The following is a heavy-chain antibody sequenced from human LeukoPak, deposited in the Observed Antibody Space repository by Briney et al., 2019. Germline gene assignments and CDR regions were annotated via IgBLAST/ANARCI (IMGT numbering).Heavy chain of an antibody. V-gene: IGHV5-51*01. Sequence: GESLKISCRGSGYSFTNYWIGWVRQMPGKGLEWMGVIYPSDSDARYSSSLQGQVTISVAKSISTAYLHWSSLKASDTAMDYCARPLDAVAGTSSDYWGQGTLLTVSS. CDR1: GYSFTNYW. CDR3: ARPLDAVAGTSSDY. CDR2: IYPSDSDA. J-gene: IGHJ4*02. D-gene: IGHD6-19*01.